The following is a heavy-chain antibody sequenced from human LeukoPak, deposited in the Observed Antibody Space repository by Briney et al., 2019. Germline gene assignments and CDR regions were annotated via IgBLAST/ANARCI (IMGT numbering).Heavy chain of an antibody. CDR2: ISGRGGST. D-gene: IGHD3-16*01. CDR1: GFTFSSYN. J-gene: IGHJ4*02. CDR3: AKDKIYDYVWGSPNFDY. V-gene: IGHV3-23*01. Sequence: PGGSLRLSCAASGFTFSSYNMNWVRQAPGKGLEWVSAISGRGGSTYYVDSVKGRFTISRDNSKNTLYLQMNSLRAEDTAVYYCAKDKIYDYVWGSPNFDYWGQGTLVTVSS.